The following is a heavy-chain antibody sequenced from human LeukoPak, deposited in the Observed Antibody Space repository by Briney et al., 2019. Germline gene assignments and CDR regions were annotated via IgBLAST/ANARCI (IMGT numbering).Heavy chain of an antibody. CDR2: IYYSGST. V-gene: IGHV4-39*07. Sequence: SETLSLTCTVSGGSISSSSYYWGWIRQPPGKGLEWIGSIYYSGSTYYNPSLKSRVTISVDTSKNQFSLKLSSVTAADTAVYSCARVSRGYSYAKIDYWGQGTLVTVSS. CDR3: ARVSRGYSYAKIDY. D-gene: IGHD5-18*01. CDR1: GGSISSSSYY. J-gene: IGHJ4*02.